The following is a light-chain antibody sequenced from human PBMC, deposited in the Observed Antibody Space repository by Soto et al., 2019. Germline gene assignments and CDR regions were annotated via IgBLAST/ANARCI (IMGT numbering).Light chain of an antibody. V-gene: IGLV2-8*01. J-gene: IGLJ1*01. Sequence: QSALTQPPSASGSPGQSVTSSCTGTSSDVGGYNYVSWYQQHPGKAPKLMIYEVSKRPSGVPDRFSGSKSGNTASLTVSGLQAEDEADYYCSSYAGSNNLRYVFGTGTKVTVL. CDR3: SSYAGSNNLRYV. CDR1: SSDVGGYNY. CDR2: EVS.